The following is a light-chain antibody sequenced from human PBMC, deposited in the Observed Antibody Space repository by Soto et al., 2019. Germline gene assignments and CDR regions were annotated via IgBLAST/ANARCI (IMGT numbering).Light chain of an antibody. V-gene: IGKV1-5*03. CDR2: KSS. CDR3: QQYGSSTEWT. J-gene: IGKJ1*01. CDR1: QSFSSR. Sequence: DIQMTQSPSTLSASVGDRVTITCRASQSFSSRLAWYQQKPGKAPKLLIYKSSILESGVPSRFSGSGSGTDFTLTISRLEPEDFAVYYCQQYGSSTEWTFGQGTKVEIK.